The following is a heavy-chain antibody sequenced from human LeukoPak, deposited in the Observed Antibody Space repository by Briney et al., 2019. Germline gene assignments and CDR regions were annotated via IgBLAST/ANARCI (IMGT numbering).Heavy chain of an antibody. V-gene: IGHV4-4*02. CDR3: ARDWRYFDY. D-gene: IGHD3-3*01. CDR1: GDSISSSNW. CDR2: IYHSGST. Sequence: SETLSLTCAASGDSISSSNWWSWVRQSPGKGLEWIGEIYHSGSTNYNPSLKSRVTISVDKSKNRFSLKLSSVTAADTAVYYCARDWRYFDYWGQGTLVTVSS. J-gene: IGHJ4*02.